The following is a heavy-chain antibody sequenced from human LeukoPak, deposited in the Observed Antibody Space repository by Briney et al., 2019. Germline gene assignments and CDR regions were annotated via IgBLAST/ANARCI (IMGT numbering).Heavy chain of an antibody. D-gene: IGHD3-22*01. CDR2: IYYSGST. J-gene: IGHJ4*02. CDR1: GGSISSYY. V-gene: IGHV4-59*01. CDR3: ATSPLDSSGYYSPTFDY. Sequence: SETLSLTCTVSGGSISSYYWSWIRQPPGKGLEWIGYIYYSGSTNYNPSLKSRVTISVDTSKNQFSLKLSSVTAADTAVYYCATSPLDSSGYYSPTFDYWGQGTLVTVSS.